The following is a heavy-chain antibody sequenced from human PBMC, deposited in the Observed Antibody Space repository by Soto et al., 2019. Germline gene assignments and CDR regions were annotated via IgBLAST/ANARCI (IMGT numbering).Heavy chain of an antibody. D-gene: IGHD3-10*01. Sequence: QVKLVQSGAEVKEPGDSVRVSCEASGYTFTAYYIHWVRQAPGQGLEWMGWINPKFGDTTYAQDFQGRVSMTRHMSISTVYMELSRLTSDDTAIYYCARNMDYYYGPGSGNGHGFWGQGTTVTVFS. V-gene: IGHV1-2*02. J-gene: IGHJ6*02. CDR3: ARNMDYYYGPGSGNGHGF. CDR1: GYTFTAYY. CDR2: INPKFGDT.